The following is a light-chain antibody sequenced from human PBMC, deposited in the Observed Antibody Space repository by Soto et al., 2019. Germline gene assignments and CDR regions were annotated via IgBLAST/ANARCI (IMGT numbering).Light chain of an antibody. CDR1: SSDVGGYNY. CDR2: DVS. V-gene: IGLV2-14*01. CDR3: SSYTSSSARLVV. Sequence: QCVLTQPASVSGSPGQSITISCTGTSSDVGGYNYVSWYQQHPGKAPKLMIYDVSYRPSGVSNRFSGSKSGNTASLTISGLQAEDEADYYCSSYTSSSARLVVFGGGTKVTVL. J-gene: IGLJ2*01.